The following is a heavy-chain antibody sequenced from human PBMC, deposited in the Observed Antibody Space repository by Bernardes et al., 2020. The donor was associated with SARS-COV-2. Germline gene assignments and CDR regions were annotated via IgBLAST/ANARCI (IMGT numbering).Heavy chain of an antibody. CDR3: SRRLMYTTTWHADFDY. Sequence: GGSLRLSCTASGFNFGDYAMNWFRQAPGKGLEWVGFIRSKAHSGTTEYAASVNGRFTISRDDSKSIAYLQMNSLKPEDTAMYYCSRRLMYTTTWHADFDYWGQGTLVTVSA. CDR2: IRSKAHSGTT. V-gene: IGHV3-49*03. J-gene: IGHJ4*02. CDR1: GFNFGDYA. D-gene: IGHD1-1*01.